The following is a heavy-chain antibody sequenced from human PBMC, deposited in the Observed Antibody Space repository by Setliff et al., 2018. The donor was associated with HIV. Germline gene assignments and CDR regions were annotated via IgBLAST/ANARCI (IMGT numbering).Heavy chain of an antibody. V-gene: IGHV3-23*01. D-gene: IGHD6-19*01. CDR3: ARDPAMSGWALAD. CDR1: GFTFSSYA. J-gene: IGHJ4*02. CDR2: ISGSGGST. Sequence: GGSLRLSCAASGFTFSSYAMSWVRQAPGKGLEWVSAISGSGGSTYYADSVKGRFTISRDNSKNTLYLQMSNLRGEDWAVYYCARDPAMSGWALADWGQGTQVTVSS.